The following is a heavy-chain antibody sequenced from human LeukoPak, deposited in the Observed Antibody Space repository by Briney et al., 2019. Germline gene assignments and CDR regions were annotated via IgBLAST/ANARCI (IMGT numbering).Heavy chain of an antibody. J-gene: IGHJ4*02. D-gene: IGHD3-22*01. Sequence: PSETLSLTCAVYGGSFSDYFWSWIRQPPGRGLEWIGEISHSGSTTYNPSLRSRVTISGDTSKKQFSLKLSSVTAADTAVYYCVTYYYGSSAPKRNYWGQGILVTVSS. CDR3: VTYYYGSSAPKRNY. CDR1: GGSFSDYF. CDR2: ISHSGST. V-gene: IGHV4-34*01.